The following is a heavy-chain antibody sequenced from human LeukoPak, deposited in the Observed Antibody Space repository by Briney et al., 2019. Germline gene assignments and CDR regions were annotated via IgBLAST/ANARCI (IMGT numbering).Heavy chain of an antibody. CDR3: ARGHDYGDYEPILFDY. D-gene: IGHD4-17*01. V-gene: IGHV1-46*01. J-gene: IGHJ4*02. Sequence: ASVKVSCKASGYTFTSYYMHWVRQAPGQGLEWMGIINPSGGSTSYAQKFQGRVTMTRDTSTSTVYMELSSLRSEDTAVYYWARGHDYGDYEPILFDYWGQGTLVTVSS. CDR2: INPSGGST. CDR1: GYTFTSYY.